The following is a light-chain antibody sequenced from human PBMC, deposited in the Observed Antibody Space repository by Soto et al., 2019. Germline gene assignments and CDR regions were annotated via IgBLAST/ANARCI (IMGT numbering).Light chain of an antibody. Sequence: PGERATLSCRASQHIATQFFTWYQQRPGQAPRVLIYGTSTRATGIPDRFSGSGSGTDFTLTISRLEPEDFAVYYCHQRMNWPTFGQGTRLEIK. V-gene: IGKV3D-20*02. J-gene: IGKJ5*01. CDR2: GTS. CDR1: QHIATQF. CDR3: HQRMNWPT.